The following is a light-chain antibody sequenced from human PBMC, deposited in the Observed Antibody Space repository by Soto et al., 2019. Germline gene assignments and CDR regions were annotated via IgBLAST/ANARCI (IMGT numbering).Light chain of an antibody. V-gene: IGKV1-17*01. CDR1: QAFRND. Sequence: DIQMTQSPSSLSASVGDRVTITCRASQAFRNDLDWYQKKPGKAPKRLIYGASSLQSGVPSRFSGSESGTEFTLTISSLQPEDVATYYCLQHNSFPWTFGQGTKVEIK. CDR3: LQHNSFPWT. CDR2: GAS. J-gene: IGKJ1*01.